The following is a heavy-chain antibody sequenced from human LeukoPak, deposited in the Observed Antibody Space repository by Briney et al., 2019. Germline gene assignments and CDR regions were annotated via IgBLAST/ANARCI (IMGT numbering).Heavy chain of an antibody. D-gene: IGHD5-18*01. Sequence: SETLSLTCTVSGGSISSYYWSWLRQPPGKGLEWIGYIYYSGSTNYNPSLKSRVTISVDTSKNQFSLKLSSVTAADTAVYYCARSQDTAMVSLDYWGQGTLVTVSS. CDR2: IYYSGST. CDR3: ARSQDTAMVSLDY. CDR1: GGSISSYY. J-gene: IGHJ4*02. V-gene: IGHV4-59*01.